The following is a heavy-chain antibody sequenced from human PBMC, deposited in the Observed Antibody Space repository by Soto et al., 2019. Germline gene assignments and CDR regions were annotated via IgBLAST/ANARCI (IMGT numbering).Heavy chain of an antibody. CDR3: ARDRDLRYFDWFVYYFDY. D-gene: IGHD3-9*01. J-gene: IGHJ4*02. CDR1: GYTFTSYG. Sequence: AASVKVSCKASGYTFTSYGISWVRQAPGQGLEWMGWISAYNGNTNYAQKLQGRVTMTTDTSTSTAYMELRSLRSDDTAVYYCARDRDLRYFDWFVYYFDYWGQGTLVTVSS. CDR2: ISAYNGNT. V-gene: IGHV1-18*01.